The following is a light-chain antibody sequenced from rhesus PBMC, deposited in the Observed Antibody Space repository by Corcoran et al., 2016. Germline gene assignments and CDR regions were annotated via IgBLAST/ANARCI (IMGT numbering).Light chain of an antibody. CDR3: QQDNSLRT. Sequence: DIQMTQSPSSLSASVGDRVTITCRASQGISSYLTWYTQKTGKAPKLLIYYAKRLESGVPSMFRGSGSGTEFTLTISSLQPEDFATYYCQQDNSLRTFDQGTKVEIK. CDR2: YAK. V-gene: IGKV1-32*01. CDR1: QGISSY. J-gene: IGKJ1*01.